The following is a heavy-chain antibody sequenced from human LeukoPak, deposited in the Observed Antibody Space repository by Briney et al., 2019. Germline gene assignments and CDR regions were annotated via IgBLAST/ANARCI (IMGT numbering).Heavy chain of an antibody. V-gene: IGHV4-31*03. D-gene: IGHD1-26*01. CDR3: ARGQRELTPRFDP. CDR1: GGSISSGGYY. J-gene: IGHJ5*02. Sequence: PSQTLSLTCTVSGGSISSGGYYWSWIRQHPGKGLEWIGYIYYSGSTYYNPSLKSRDTISVDTSKNQFSLKLSSVTAADTAVYYCARGQRELTPRFDPWGQGTLVTVSS. CDR2: IYYSGST.